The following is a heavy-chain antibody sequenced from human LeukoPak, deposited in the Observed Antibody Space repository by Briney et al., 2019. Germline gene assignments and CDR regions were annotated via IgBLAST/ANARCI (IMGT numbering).Heavy chain of an antibody. D-gene: IGHD5-18*01. Sequence: GGSLRLSCAASEFTFSNYWMTWVGQAPGKGLEWVANIKEDGSDKYYVDPVKGRFTISRDNAKNSLYLQMNNLRAEDTAVYYCARDVGYFRFDYWGQGTLVTVSS. J-gene: IGHJ4*02. CDR2: IKEDGSDK. V-gene: IGHV3-7*01. CDR3: ARDVGYFRFDY. CDR1: EFTFSNYW.